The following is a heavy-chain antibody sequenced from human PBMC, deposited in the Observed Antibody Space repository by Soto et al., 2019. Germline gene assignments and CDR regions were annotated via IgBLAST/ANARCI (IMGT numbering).Heavy chain of an antibody. J-gene: IGHJ4*02. Sequence: SETLSLTCTVSGGSISSGGYYWSWIRQHPGQGLEWIGYIYYSESTYYNPSLKSRLSMSLDTSKNQFSLKLSPVTAADTAVYYCARGRNFWSGKFDGYFEYWGQGTLVTVSS. V-gene: IGHV4-31*03. D-gene: IGHD3-3*01. CDR1: GGSISSGGYY. CDR3: ARGRNFWSGKFDGYFEY. CDR2: IYYSEST.